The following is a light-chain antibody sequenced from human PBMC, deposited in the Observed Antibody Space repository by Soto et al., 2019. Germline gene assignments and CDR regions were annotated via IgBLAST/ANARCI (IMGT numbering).Light chain of an antibody. Sequence: AIQMTQTPSSLAASVGDRVTITCRASQGIRSDLAWYQQKPGKAPKPLIYVASNLQSGVPSRFSGSGFGTDFTLTSSSLQPEDFATYYCLQDHNYPRTFGQGTKVEIK. CDR3: LQDHNYPRT. V-gene: IGKV1-6*01. CDR2: VAS. CDR1: QGIRSD. J-gene: IGKJ1*01.